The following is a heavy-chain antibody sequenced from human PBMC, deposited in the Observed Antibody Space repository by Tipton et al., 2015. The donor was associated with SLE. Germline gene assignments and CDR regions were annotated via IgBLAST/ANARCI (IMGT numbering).Heavy chain of an antibody. Sequence: TLSLTCTVSGASVRSGGYHWSWIRQAAGQGLEWIGQMYSSGSTSYNPSLESRVTVSVDTSKNQFSLKLSSVTAADTAVYYCARSAGYGSNWAHFDYWGQGTLVTVSS. J-gene: IGHJ4*02. V-gene: IGHV4-61*10. CDR3: ARSAGYGSNWAHFDY. CDR1: GASVRSGGYH. CDR2: MYSSGST. D-gene: IGHD6-13*01.